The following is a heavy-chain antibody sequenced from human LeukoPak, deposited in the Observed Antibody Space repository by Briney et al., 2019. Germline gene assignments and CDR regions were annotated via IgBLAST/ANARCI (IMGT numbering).Heavy chain of an antibody. Sequence: GGSLRLSCAASGFTFSSYAMHWVRQAPGKGLEWVSRITGDGSGANYADSVKGRFTISRDNAKNTLYLQMNSLRAEDTAVYYCARFAVTTAGDYWGQGTLVTVSS. V-gene: IGHV3-74*01. CDR2: ITGDGSGA. J-gene: IGHJ4*02. CDR1: GFTFSSYA. CDR3: ARFAVTTAGDY. D-gene: IGHD1-1*01.